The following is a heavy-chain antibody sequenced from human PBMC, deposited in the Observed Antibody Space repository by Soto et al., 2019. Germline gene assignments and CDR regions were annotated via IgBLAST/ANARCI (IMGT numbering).Heavy chain of an antibody. Sequence: QVQLVESGGGVVQPGRSLKLSCTASGFTFSDYGMHWVRQAPGKGLEWVALIWSDGSKEYFADSVKGRFTISRDNSKAPVYLHTNSLRAEDTAVYYCARRFEPRGFWSTYSVDYGLDVWGRGTTVTVS. J-gene: IGHJ6*02. D-gene: IGHD3-3*01. CDR1: GFTFSDYG. CDR2: IWSDGSKE. V-gene: IGHV3-33*01. CDR3: ARRFEPRGFWSTYSVDYGLDV.